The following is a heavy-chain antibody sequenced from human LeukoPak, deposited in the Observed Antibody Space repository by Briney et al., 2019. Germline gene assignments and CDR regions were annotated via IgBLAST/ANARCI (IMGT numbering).Heavy chain of an antibody. V-gene: IGHV1-69*06. Sequence: GSSVKVSCKASGGTFSSYAISWVRQAPGQGLEWMGGIIPIFGTANYAQKFQGRVTITADKSTSTAYMELSSLRSEDTAVYYCARDREGYCSSTSCYPSNWFDPWGQGTLVTVPS. D-gene: IGHD2-2*01. CDR1: GGTFSSYA. J-gene: IGHJ5*02. CDR3: ARDREGYCSSTSCYPSNWFDP. CDR2: IIPIFGTA.